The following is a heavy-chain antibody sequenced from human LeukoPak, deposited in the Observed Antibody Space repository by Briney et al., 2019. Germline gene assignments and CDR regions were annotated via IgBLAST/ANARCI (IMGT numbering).Heavy chain of an antibody. V-gene: IGHV3-23*01. Sequence: GGSLRLSCAASGFTFSSYAMSWVRQAPGKGLEWVSAISGSGGSTYYADSVKGRFTISRDNSKNTLHLQMNSLRAEDTAVYYCAAAPTHYYDSSGYYDDYWGQGTLVTVSS. J-gene: IGHJ4*02. CDR1: GFTFSSYA. CDR3: AAAPTHYYDSSGYYDDY. D-gene: IGHD3-22*01. CDR2: ISGSGGST.